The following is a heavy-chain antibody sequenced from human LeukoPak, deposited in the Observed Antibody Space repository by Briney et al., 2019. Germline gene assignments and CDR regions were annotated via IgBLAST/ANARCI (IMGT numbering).Heavy chain of an antibody. CDR1: GFVFSNYD. CDR2: ISGSGGST. V-gene: IGHV3-23*01. CDR3: ARPLVAAALFDY. D-gene: IGHD2-15*01. Sequence: GKSLRLSCAASGFVFSNYDMHWVRQAPGKGLEWVSAISGSGGSTHYADSVKGRFTISRDNSKNTLYLQMNSLRAEDTAVYYCARPLVAAALFDYWGQGTLVTVSS. J-gene: IGHJ4*02.